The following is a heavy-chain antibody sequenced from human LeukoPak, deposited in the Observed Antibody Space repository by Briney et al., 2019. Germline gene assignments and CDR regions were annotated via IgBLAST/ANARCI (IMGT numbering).Heavy chain of an antibody. CDR1: GFTFSNYG. V-gene: IGHV3-30*19. J-gene: IGHJ6*03. CDR2: ISYDGSNK. Sequence: PGGSLRLSCAASGFTFSNYGMHWVRQAPGKGLEWVAVISYDGSNKYYADSVKGRFTISRDNSKNTLYLQMNSLRAEDTAVYYRARAVDYYYYMDVWGKGTTVTVSS. CDR3: ARAVDYYYYMDV.